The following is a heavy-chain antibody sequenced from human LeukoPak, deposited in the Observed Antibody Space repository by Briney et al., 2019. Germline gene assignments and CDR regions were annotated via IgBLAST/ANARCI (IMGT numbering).Heavy chain of an antibody. D-gene: IGHD2-2*01. CDR3: ARYCSSTSCYDAFDI. CDR1: GYTFTSYA. Sequence: ASVKVSCKASGYTFTSYAMPWVRQAPGQRLEWMGWINAGNGNTKYSQKFQGRVTITRDTSASTAYMELSSLRSEDTAVYYCARYCSSTSCYDAFDIWGQGTMVTVSS. J-gene: IGHJ3*02. V-gene: IGHV1-3*01. CDR2: INAGNGNT.